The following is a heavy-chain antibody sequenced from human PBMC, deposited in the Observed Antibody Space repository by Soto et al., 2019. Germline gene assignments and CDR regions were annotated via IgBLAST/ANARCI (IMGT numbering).Heavy chain of an antibody. D-gene: IGHD3-3*01. V-gene: IGHV1-3*01. CDR1: GYTFTSYA. Sequence: ASVKVSCKASGYTFTSYAVHWVRQAPGQRLEWMGWINAYNGNTNYSQKFQGRVTMTTDTSASTAYMELSSLRSDDTAVYYCARDRIRFLEWLSGAFDIWGQGTMVTVSS. J-gene: IGHJ3*02. CDR2: INAYNGNT. CDR3: ARDRIRFLEWLSGAFDI.